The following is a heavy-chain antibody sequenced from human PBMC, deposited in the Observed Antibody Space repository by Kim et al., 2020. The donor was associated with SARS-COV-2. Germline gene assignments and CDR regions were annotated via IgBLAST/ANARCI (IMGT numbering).Heavy chain of an antibody. V-gene: IGHV3-30*18. CDR3: AKALLRGVNFYYYGMDV. D-gene: IGHD3-10*01. Sequence: LSLTCAASGFTFSTYGMHWVRQAPGKGLEWVALISYDGSNKYYADSVKGRFPISRDNSKNTLYLQMNSLRPEDTAVYYCAKALLRGVNFYYYGMDVWGQETTVTVSS. CDR1: GFTFSTYG. CDR2: ISYDGSNK. J-gene: IGHJ6*02.